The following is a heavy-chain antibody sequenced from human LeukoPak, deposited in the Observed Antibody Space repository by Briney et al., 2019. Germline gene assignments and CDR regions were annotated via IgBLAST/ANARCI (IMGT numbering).Heavy chain of an antibody. D-gene: IGHD3-10*01. CDR3: VKDMQYGSMGGDFDY. Sequence: PGGSLRLSCAASGFTFDDYAMHWVRQAPGKGLEWVSGISWNSGSIGYADSVKGRFTISRDNAKNSLYLQMNSLRAEDTALYYCVKDMQYGSMGGDFDYWGQGTLVTVSS. J-gene: IGHJ4*02. V-gene: IGHV3-9*01. CDR2: ISWNSGSI. CDR1: GFTFDDYA.